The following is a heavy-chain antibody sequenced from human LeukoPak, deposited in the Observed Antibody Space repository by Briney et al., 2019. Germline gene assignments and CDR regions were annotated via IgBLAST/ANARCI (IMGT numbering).Heavy chain of an antibody. CDR2: IKHDGTAT. CDR1: GFPFSTYW. D-gene: IGHD1-26*01. V-gene: IGHV3-7*01. J-gene: IGHJ4*02. CDR3: AREIVGAHTEFDF. Sequence: GGSLRLSCAASGFPFSTYWMSWVRQAPGKGPEWVANIKHDGTATYYGDSVKGRFTISRDNARNSLYLQMSSLRVEDTAMFYCAREIVGAHTEFDFWGQGTLVSVSS.